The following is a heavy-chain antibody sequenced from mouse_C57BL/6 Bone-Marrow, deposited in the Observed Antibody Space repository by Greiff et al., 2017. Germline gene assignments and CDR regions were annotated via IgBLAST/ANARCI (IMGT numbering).Heavy chain of an antibody. CDR2: IYPGDGDT. Sequence: QVQLQQSGPELVKPGASVKIFCKASGYAFSSSWMNWVKQRPGKGLEWIGRIYPGDGDTNYNGKFKGKATLTADKSSSTAYMQLSSLTSEDSAVYFCALRFAYWGQGTLVTVSA. V-gene: IGHV1-82*01. J-gene: IGHJ3*01. CDR3: ALRFAY. CDR1: GYAFSSSW.